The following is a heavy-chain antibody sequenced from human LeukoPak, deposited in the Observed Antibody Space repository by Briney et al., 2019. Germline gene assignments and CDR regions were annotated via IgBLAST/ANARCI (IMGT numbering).Heavy chain of an antibody. CDR3: ARGRYSGTTYYFDY. CDR1: GFTFSSYS. J-gene: IGHJ4*02. CDR2: IKKDGSET. D-gene: IGHD5-12*01. Sequence: GGSLRLSCAASGFTFSSYSMNWIRQAPGKGLEWVANIKKDGSETYYVDSVKGRFTISRDNAKNSLYLQMNSLRAEDTAMYYCARGRYSGTTYYFDYWGQGTLVTVSS. V-gene: IGHV3-7*03.